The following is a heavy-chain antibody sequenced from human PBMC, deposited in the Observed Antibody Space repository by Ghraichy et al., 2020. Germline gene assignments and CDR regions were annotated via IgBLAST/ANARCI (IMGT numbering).Heavy chain of an antibody. Sequence: ETLSLTCAASGFTFSSYSMNWVRQAPGKGLEWVSSISSSSSYIYYADSVKGRFTISRDNAKNSLYLQMNSLRAEDTAVYYCASIFSSSNYWGQGTLVTVSS. V-gene: IGHV3-21*01. CDR1: GFTFSSYS. D-gene: IGHD6-6*01. J-gene: IGHJ4*02. CDR3: ASIFSSSNY. CDR2: ISSSSSYI.